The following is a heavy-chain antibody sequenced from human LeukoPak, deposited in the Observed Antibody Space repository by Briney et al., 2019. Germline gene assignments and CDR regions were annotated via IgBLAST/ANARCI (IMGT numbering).Heavy chain of an antibody. CDR2: TIPIFGTA. V-gene: IGHV1-69*13. J-gene: IGHJ6*02. D-gene: IGHD5-24*01. CDR3: AREEEMATDKPYYGMDV. Sequence: SVTVSCKATGGNFSSYDISGVRQAPGQGLEWMGGTIPIFGTANYAQKFQGRVTITADESTSTAYMELSSLRSEDTAVYYCAREEEMATDKPYYGMDVWGQGTTVTVSS. CDR1: GGNFSSYD.